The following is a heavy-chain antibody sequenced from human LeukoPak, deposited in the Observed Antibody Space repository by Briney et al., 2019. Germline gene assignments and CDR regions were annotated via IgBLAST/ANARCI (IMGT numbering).Heavy chain of an antibody. Sequence: PGGSLRLSCAASGFPFSSHWLSWFRQSPGKGLEWVAHINQDGSEKYYVDSVKGRFTISRDNARKSQYLQMNSLRAEDTVVYYCASGGGWVFNNWGQGTLVTVSS. CDR1: GFPFSSHW. CDR3: ASGGGWVFNN. D-gene: IGHD6-19*01. V-gene: IGHV3-7*01. J-gene: IGHJ4*02. CDR2: INQDGSEK.